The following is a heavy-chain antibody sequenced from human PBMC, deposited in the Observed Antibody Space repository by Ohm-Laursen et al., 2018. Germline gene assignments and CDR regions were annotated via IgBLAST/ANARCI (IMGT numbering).Heavy chain of an antibody. CDR1: GFTFSNFW. CDR3: AKTGGSGWFLNY. D-gene: IGHD6-19*01. CDR2: ITGSGGST. Sequence: GSLRLSCAASGFTFSNFWMNWVRQAPGKGLEWVSAITGSGGSTYYADSVRGRFTISRDNSKNTLYLQMNSLRAEDTAVYYCAKTGGSGWFLNYWGQGTLVTVSS. J-gene: IGHJ4*02. V-gene: IGHV3-23*01.